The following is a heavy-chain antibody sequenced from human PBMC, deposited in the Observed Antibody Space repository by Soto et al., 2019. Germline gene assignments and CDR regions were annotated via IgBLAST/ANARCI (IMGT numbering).Heavy chain of an antibody. CDR2: IHHSGRT. CDR1: GGSISSSAW. J-gene: IGHJ4*02. Sequence: QVQLQESGPGLVKPSGTLSLTCAVSGGSISSSAWWSWVGQPPGKGLEWIGEIHHSGRTNYDPSLKSRITISVDRFKNQFSLELTSVTAADTAVYYCAGRSRTIEWGQGTQVTVSS. CDR3: AGRSRTIE. D-gene: IGHD1-7*01. V-gene: IGHV4-4*02.